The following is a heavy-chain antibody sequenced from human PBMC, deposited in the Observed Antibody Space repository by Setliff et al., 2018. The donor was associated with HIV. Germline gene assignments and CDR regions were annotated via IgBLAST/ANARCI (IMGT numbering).Heavy chain of an antibody. CDR1: GGSISSGNYY. CDR3: ARHSGLGGYYSPFDY. D-gene: IGHD3-22*01. CDR2: ISTSGST. V-gene: IGHV4-61*02. J-gene: IGHJ4*02. Sequence: SETLSLTCTVSGGSISSGNYYWSWIRQPAGKGPEWIGRISTSGSTNYNPSLKSRVTISVDTSKNQFSLKLSSVTAADTTVYYCARHSGLGGYYSPFDYWGPGTLVTVSS.